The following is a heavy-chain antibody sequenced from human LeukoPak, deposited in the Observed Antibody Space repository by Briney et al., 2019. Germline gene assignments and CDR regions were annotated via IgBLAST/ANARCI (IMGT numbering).Heavy chain of an antibody. D-gene: IGHD3-10*01. V-gene: IGHV4-39*01. CDR3: ARLGPGGFGELTRYYYYMDV. CDR2: IYYSGST. CDR1: GGSISSSSYY. Sequence: SETLSLTCTVSGGSISSSSYYWGWIRQPPGKGLEWIGSIYYSGSTYYNPSLKSRVTISVDTSKNQFSLKLSSVTAADTAVYYCARLGPGGFGELTRYYYYMDVWGKGTTVSVSS. J-gene: IGHJ6*03.